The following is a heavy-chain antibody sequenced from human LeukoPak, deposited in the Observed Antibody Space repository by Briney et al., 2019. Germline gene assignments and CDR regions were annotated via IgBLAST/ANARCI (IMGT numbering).Heavy chain of an antibody. J-gene: IGHJ6*02. V-gene: IGHV3-23*01. CDR3: AKVPAAQVRYYYYGMDV. CDR2: ISGSGGST. D-gene: IGHD1-1*01. CDR1: GFTFSSYA. Sequence: GGSLRLSCAASGFTFSSYAMSWVRQAPGKGLEWVSAISGSGGSTYYADSVKGRFTISRDNSKNTLYLQMNSLRAEDTAVYYCAKVPAAQVRYYYYGMDVWGQGTTVTVSS.